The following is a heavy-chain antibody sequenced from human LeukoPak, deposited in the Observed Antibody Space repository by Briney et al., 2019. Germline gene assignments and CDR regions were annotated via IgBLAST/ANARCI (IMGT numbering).Heavy chain of an antibody. J-gene: IGHJ4*02. Sequence: ASVKVSCKASGYTFTSYYMHWVRQAPGQGLEWMGIINPSGGSTSYAQKFQGRVTMTRDTSTSTVYMELSSLRSEDTAVYYCARDTGSGSYPSFFDYWGQGTLVTVSS. D-gene: IGHD3-10*01. CDR3: ARDTGSGSYPSFFDY. CDR1: GYTFTSYY. V-gene: IGHV1-46*01. CDR2: INPSGGST.